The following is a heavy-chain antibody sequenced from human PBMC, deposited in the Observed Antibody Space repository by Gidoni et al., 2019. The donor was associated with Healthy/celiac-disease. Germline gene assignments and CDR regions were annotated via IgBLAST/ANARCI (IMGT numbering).Heavy chain of an antibody. D-gene: IGHD2-21*01. V-gene: IGHV3-9*01. J-gene: IGHJ4*02. CDR3: AKSPGVVKKHYYFDY. CDR1: GFTFDDYA. Sequence: EVQLVESGGGLVQPGRSLRLSCAASGFTFDDYAMHWVRQAPGKGLEWVSGISWNSGSIGYADSVKGRFTISRDNAKNSLYLQMNSLRAEDTALYYCAKSPGVVKKHYYFDYWGQGTLVTVSS. CDR2: ISWNSGSI.